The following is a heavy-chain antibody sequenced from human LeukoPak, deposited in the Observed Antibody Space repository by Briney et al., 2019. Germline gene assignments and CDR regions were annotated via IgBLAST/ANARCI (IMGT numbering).Heavy chain of an antibody. J-gene: IGHJ4*02. CDR2: MYYSGTT. CDR1: NGSIFSHNSY. Sequence: PSETLSLICTVSNGSIFSHNSYWAWVRQPPGKGLEWIVGMYYSGTTYYNPSLQSRVTMSVDMAKNHFSLNMTSVSAADTAVYFCAKLVGTTGYFDLWGRGALVTVAS. D-gene: IGHD1-1*01. CDR3: AKLVGTTGYFDL. V-gene: IGHV4-39*01.